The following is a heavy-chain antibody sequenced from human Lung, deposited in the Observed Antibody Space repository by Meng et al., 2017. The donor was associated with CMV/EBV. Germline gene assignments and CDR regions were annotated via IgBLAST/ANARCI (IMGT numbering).Heavy chain of an antibody. CDR3: AIHGTSSSPGGPPPFDY. J-gene: IGHJ4*01. CDR2: MYPGNSDV. CDR1: GYSFTSYW. V-gene: IGHV5-51*01. Sequence: XVSXKGSGYSFTSYWIGWVRHSPDKGLEWMAIMYPGNSDVKYSPSFQGQVAISADRSISTVYLQWGSLKASDTAIYYCAIHGTSSSPGGPPPFDYWGHGTXVTVSS. D-gene: IGHD6-6*01.